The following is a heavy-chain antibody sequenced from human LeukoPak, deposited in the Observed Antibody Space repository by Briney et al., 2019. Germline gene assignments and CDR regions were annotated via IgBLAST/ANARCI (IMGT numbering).Heavy chain of an antibody. CDR3: ATSSGWYPKYFDY. CDR2: ISGSGGDT. D-gene: IGHD6-19*01. J-gene: IGHJ4*02. CDR1: GFTFSSYP. Sequence: GGSLRLSCAASGFTFSSYPMSWVRQAPGKGLEWVSAISGSGGDTYYADSVKGRFTISRDNSKNTLYLQMNSLRAEDTALYYCATSSGWYPKYFDYWGQGTLVTGSS. V-gene: IGHV3-23*01.